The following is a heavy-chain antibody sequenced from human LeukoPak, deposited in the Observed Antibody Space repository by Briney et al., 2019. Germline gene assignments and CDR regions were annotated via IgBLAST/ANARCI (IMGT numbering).Heavy chain of an antibody. CDR1: GGSISSSSYY. J-gene: IGHJ4*02. Sequence: SETLPLTCTVSGGSISSSSYYWGWIRQPPGKGLEWIGSIYYSGSTYYNPSLKSRVTISVDTSKNQFSLKLSSVTAADTAVYYCARPPPRYCSSTSCYHDWGQGTLVTVSS. V-gene: IGHV4-39*01. CDR2: IYYSGST. CDR3: ARPPPRYCSSTSCYHD. D-gene: IGHD2-2*01.